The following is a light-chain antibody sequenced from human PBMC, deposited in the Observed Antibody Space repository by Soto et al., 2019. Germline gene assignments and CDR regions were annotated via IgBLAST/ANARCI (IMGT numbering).Light chain of an antibody. CDR1: QSISSW. V-gene: IGKV1-5*03. CDR2: KAS. J-gene: IGKJ2*01. CDR3: QQYNRYPYT. Sequence: DIQMTQSPSTLSASVGDRVTITCRASQSISSWLAWYQQKPGKAPKLLIYKASSLESGVPSRFSGSGSGTEFTLTISSLPPDDFATYSCQQYNRYPYTFGQGTKLEIK.